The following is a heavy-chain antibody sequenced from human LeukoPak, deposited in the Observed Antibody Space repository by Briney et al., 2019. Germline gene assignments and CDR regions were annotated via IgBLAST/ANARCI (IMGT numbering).Heavy chain of an antibody. CDR3: AARIVGATALDY. V-gene: IGHV3-30-3*01. D-gene: IGHD1-26*01. CDR2: ISYDGSNK. J-gene: IGHJ4*02. CDR1: GFTFSSYA. Sequence: PGGSLRLSCAASGFTFSSYAMHWVRQAPGKGLEWVAVISYDGSNKYYADSVKGRFTISRDNSKNTLYLQMNSLRAEDTAVYYCAARIVGATALDYWGQGTLVTVSS.